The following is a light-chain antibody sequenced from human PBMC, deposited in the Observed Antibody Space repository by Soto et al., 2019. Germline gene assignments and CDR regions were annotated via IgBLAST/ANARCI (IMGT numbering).Light chain of an antibody. CDR2: GAS. CDR1: QSVSSSY. J-gene: IGKJ4*01. Sequence: EIVLTQSAGTLSWSPGERATLSCRASQSVSSSYLAWYQQKPDQAPRLLIYGASSRATGIPDRISGSGSGTDFTLTISRLEPEGVAVYFCQQDGSSPTFGGGTKVEIK. CDR3: QQDGSSPT. V-gene: IGKV3-20*01.